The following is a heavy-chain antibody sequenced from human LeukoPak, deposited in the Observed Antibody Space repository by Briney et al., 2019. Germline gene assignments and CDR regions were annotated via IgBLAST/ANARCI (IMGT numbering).Heavy chain of an antibody. CDR1: GFTLSTSA. V-gene: IGHV3-23*01. J-gene: IGHJ5*02. CDR3: ATAKYDYGDPVGWFDP. Sequence: PGGSLRLPCAASGFTLSTSAMTWVRQAPGKGLEWVSGIISTGTTYYADSVRGRFTISRDNSKNTLYLLMTSLRVEDTAVYYCATAKYDYGDPVGWFDPWGPGTLVTVSS. CDR2: IISTGTT. D-gene: IGHD4-17*01.